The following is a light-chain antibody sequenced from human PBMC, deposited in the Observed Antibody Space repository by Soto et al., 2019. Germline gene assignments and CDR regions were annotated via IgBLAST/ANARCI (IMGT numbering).Light chain of an antibody. Sequence: QSALTQPASVSGSPGQSITISCTGTSSDIGGYNDVSWYQLHPGKAPKLMIFDISNRPSGVSSRFSGSKSGTTASLTISGLQAEDEADYYCSSYKSSSTLYLFGTGTKLTVL. CDR1: SSDIGGYND. CDR3: SSYKSSSTLYL. V-gene: IGLV2-14*01. CDR2: DIS. J-gene: IGLJ1*01.